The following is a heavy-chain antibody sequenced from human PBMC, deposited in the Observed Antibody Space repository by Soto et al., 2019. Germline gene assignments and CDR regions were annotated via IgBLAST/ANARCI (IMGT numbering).Heavy chain of an antibody. J-gene: IGHJ4*02. V-gene: IGHV1-2*04. D-gene: IGHD3-10*01. CDR2: INPNSGGT. Sequence: QVPLVQSGAEVKKPGASVKVSCKASGYTFTGYYMHWVRQAPGQGLEWMGWINPNSGGTNYAQKFQGWVTMTRDTSISTAYMELSRLRSDDTAVYYCARGPRITMVRGVIIRAGHFDYWGQGTLVTVSS. CDR1: GYTFTGYY. CDR3: ARGPRITMVRGVIIRAGHFDY.